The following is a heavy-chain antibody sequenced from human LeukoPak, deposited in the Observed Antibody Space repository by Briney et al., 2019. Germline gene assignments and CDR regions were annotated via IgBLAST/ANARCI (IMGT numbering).Heavy chain of an antibody. J-gene: IGHJ6*02. V-gene: IGHV1-18*01. CDR3: ARGYCSSTSCYSYYYYGMGV. Sequence: ASVKVSCKASGYTFTSYGISWVRQAPGQGLEWMGWISAYNGNTNYAQKLQGRVTMTTDTSTSTAYMELRSLRSDDTAVYYCARGYCSSTSCYSYYYYGMGVWGQGTTVTVSS. D-gene: IGHD2-2*01. CDR2: ISAYNGNT. CDR1: GYTFTSYG.